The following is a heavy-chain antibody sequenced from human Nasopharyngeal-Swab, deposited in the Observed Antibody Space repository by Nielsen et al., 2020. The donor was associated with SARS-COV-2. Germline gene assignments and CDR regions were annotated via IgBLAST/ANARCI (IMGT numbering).Heavy chain of an antibody. V-gene: IGHV3-7*01. Sequence: GESLKISCAASGFTFGRYWMTWVRQAPGKGLEWVANIQQDGDITYYLESVKGRFTISRDNVKNSLYLQMNSLRAEDTAVYFCARDPPSTGDYYFDHWGQGTLVTVSS. CDR1: GFTFGRYW. CDR3: ARDPPSTGDYYFDH. J-gene: IGHJ4*02. D-gene: IGHD7-27*01. CDR2: IQQDGDIT.